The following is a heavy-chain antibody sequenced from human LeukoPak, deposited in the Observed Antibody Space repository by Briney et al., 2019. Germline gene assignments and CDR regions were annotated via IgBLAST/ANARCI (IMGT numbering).Heavy chain of an antibody. J-gene: IGHJ4*02. V-gene: IGHV3-21*01. CDR1: GFTFSSYN. CDR3: VRGDKRDY. Sequence: GGSLRLSCAASGFTFSSYNMNWVRQAPGKGPEWVSSITSSSSYIYYADSVKGRLTISRDNAESSAYLQVNSLRVEDTAVYYCVRGDKRDYWGQGTLVTVSS. CDR2: ITSSSSYI. D-gene: IGHD5-24*01.